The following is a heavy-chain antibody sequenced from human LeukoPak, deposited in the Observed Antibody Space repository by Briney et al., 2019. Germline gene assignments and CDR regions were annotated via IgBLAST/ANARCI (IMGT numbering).Heavy chain of an antibody. CDR2: INSDGSST. J-gene: IGHJ3*02. V-gene: IGHV3-74*01. D-gene: IGHD3-16*02. CDR3: ARERHSPSSYDYVWGSYLGI. CDR1: GFTFSSYW. Sequence: GGSLRLSCAASGFTFSSYWMHWVRQAPGKGLVWVSRINSDGSSTSYADSVKGRFTISRDNAKNTLYLQMNSLRAEDTAVYYCARERHSPSSYDYVWGSYLGIWGQGTMVTVSS.